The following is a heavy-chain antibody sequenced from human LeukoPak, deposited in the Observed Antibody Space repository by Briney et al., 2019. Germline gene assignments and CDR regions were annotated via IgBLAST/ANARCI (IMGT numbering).Heavy chain of an antibody. J-gene: IGHJ4*02. Sequence: GGSLRLSCSASGFTFRSYGMHWVRQAPGKGLEWVAFIRFDGSNQYYADSVKGRFTISRDNSNNTLSLQMNTLRGDDTAVYFCAKGYGESHFDSRGQGTLVTVSS. CDR1: GFTFRSYG. D-gene: IGHD5-18*01. CDR3: AKGYGESHFDS. V-gene: IGHV3-30*02. CDR2: IRFDGSNQ.